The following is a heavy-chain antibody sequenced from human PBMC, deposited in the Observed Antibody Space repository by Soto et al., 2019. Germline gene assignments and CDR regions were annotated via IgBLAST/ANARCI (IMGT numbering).Heavy chain of an antibody. D-gene: IGHD6-19*01. J-gene: IGHJ4*02. Sequence: PSETLSLTCAVYGGSFSGYYWSWIRQPPGKGLEWIGEINHSGSANYNPSLKSRVTISVDTSKNQFSLKLSSVTAADTAVYYCASRYRYSSGWYNYWGQGTLVTVSS. CDR2: INHSGSA. V-gene: IGHV4-34*01. CDR1: GGSFSGYY. CDR3: ASRYRYSSGWYNY.